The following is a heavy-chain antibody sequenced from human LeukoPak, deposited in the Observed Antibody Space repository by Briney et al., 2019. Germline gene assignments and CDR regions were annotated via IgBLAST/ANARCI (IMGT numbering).Heavy chain of an antibody. J-gene: IGHJ5*02. Sequence: ASVKVSCKASGYTFTSYGISWVRQAPGQGLEWMGWINPNSGGTNYAQKFQGRVTMTRDTSISTAYMELSRLRSDDTAVYYCARRVVRGHNWFDPWGQGTLVTVSS. CDR2: INPNSGGT. V-gene: IGHV1-2*02. CDR1: GYTFTSYG. D-gene: IGHD3-10*01. CDR3: ARRVVRGHNWFDP.